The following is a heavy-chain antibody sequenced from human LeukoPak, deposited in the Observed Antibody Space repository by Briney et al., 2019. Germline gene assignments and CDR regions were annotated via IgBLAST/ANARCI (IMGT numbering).Heavy chain of an antibody. Sequence: GGSLRLSCGASGFTFSSYAMSWVRQAPRKGLEWVSAISGSGGSTYYADSVKGRFTISRDNSKNTLYLQMNSLRAEDTATYYCATTLNVATAGYFWGQGTLVSVSS. D-gene: IGHD6-13*01. V-gene: IGHV3-23*01. CDR3: ATTLNVATAGYF. CDR1: GFTFSSYA. J-gene: IGHJ4*02. CDR2: ISGSGGST.